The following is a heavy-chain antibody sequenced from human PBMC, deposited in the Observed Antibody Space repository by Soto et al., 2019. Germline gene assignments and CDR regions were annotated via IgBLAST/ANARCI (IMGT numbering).Heavy chain of an antibody. V-gene: IGHV3-74*01. CDR1: GFTLSSHW. Sequence: EVQLVESGGGLAQPGGSLRLSCPASGFTLSSHWMHWVRQAPGKGLVWVSRINRDGSTINYDDSVRGRYTISRDNAKNTLSLQMNSLRAEDTAVYYCARVADCTYSSNCNGRAAFDMWGQGTMVTVSS. CDR2: INRDGSTI. D-gene: IGHD6-13*01. J-gene: IGHJ3*02. CDR3: ARVADCTYSSNCNGRAAFDM.